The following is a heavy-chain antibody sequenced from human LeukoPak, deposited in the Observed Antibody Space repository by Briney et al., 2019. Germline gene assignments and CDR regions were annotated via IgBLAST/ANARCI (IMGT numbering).Heavy chain of an antibody. CDR1: GFTFSSYG. V-gene: IGHV3-30*18. Sequence: GGSLRLSCAASGFTFSSYGMHWVRQAPGKGLEWVAVISYDGSNKYYADSVKGRFTISRDNSKNTLYLQMNSLRAEDTAVYYCANNQYPLVVVPAAIYYWGQGTLVTVSS. D-gene: IGHD2-2*01. CDR2: ISYDGSNK. CDR3: ANNQYPLVVVPAAIYY. J-gene: IGHJ4*02.